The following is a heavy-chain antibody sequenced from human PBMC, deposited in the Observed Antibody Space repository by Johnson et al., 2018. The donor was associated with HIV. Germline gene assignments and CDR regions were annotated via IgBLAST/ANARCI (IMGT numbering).Heavy chain of an antibody. D-gene: IGHD2-8*01. Sequence: VLLVESGGGLVQPGRSLRLSCADSGFTFDDYAMHWVRQAPGKGLEWVSGLSWIGGNLGYADSVVGRFTISRDNARNSLYLQMNSLRPEDTALYYCAKDLDTTGEAPGVFDIWGQGTMVTVSS. CDR3: AKDLDTTGEAPGVFDI. CDR1: GFTFDDYA. V-gene: IGHV3-9*01. J-gene: IGHJ3*02. CDR2: LSWIGGNL.